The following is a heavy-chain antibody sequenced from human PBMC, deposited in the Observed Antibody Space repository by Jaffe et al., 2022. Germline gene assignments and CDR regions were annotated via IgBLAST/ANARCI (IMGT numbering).Heavy chain of an antibody. Sequence: QVQLVQSGAEVKKPGSSVKVSCKASGGTFSSYAISWVRQAPGQGLEWMGGIIPIFGTANYAQKFQGRVTITADESTSTAYMELSSLRSEDTAVYYCARPFSRDYYGSGSYYYFDYWGQGTLVTVSS. J-gene: IGHJ4*02. D-gene: IGHD3-10*01. CDR3: ARPFSRDYYGSGSYYYFDY. CDR1: GGTFSSYA. CDR2: IIPIFGTA. V-gene: IGHV1-69*01.